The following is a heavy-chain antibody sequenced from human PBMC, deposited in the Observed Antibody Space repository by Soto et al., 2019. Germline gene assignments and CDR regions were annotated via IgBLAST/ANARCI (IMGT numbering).Heavy chain of an antibody. CDR2: MYYSGST. V-gene: IGHV4-39*01. CDR1: GGSISGSSYY. CDR3: ARHWKWNYEGKWFDP. Sequence: SETLSLTCTVSGGSISGSSYYWGWIRQTPGKGLEWIGSMYYSGSTYYNPSLKSRVTISVDTSKNQWSLKLRSVTAADTAVYYCARHWKWNYEGKWFDPWGQGTQVTVSS. D-gene: IGHD1-7*01. J-gene: IGHJ5*02.